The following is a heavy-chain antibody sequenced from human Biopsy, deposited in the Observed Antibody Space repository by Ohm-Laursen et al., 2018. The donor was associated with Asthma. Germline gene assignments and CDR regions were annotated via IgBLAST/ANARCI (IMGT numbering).Heavy chain of an antibody. CDR2: IYSGGTS. J-gene: IGHJ4*02. CDR1: GFAVSRGH. D-gene: IGHD3-22*01. Sequence: SLRLSCTASGFAVSRGHMFWVRQAPGKGLEWVSVIYSGGTSHTADSVRGRFTISRDYSKNTLYLQMHSLRAEDTAVHYCARGDSSNWSHYYFDYWGQGTLVTVSS. V-gene: IGHV3-53*01. CDR3: ARGDSSNWSHYYFDY.